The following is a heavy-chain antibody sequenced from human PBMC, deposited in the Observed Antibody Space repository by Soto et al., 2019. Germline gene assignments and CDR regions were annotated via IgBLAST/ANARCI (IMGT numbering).Heavy chain of an antibody. CDR3: ARREGYSSTWYHNWFNP. CDR1: GYILTGFY. Sequence: QVQLVQSGAEVKKPGASVEVSCKASGYILTGFYIYWVRQAPGQGLEWMGWLDPNSGATRYVEKFRGRVTMTRNTYISTAFMELSGLTSGDTAVYFCARREGYSSTWYHNWFNPWGQGTLVIVSS. V-gene: IGHV1-2*02. J-gene: IGHJ5*02. D-gene: IGHD2-2*01. CDR2: LDPNSGAT.